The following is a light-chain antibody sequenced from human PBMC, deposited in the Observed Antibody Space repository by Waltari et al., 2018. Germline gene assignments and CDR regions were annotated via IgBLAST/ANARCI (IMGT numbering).Light chain of an antibody. V-gene: IGLV2-14*03. J-gene: IGLJ2*01. Sequence: QSALIQPASLSASPGQSITISCTGTSNDIGAYDFVSWHQQHPGKVPKPIIYDVDIRPSGISNRFSGSKSGNTASLTISGLQAEDDSDYYCSSFTTSKTRVFGGGTRVTVL. CDR3: SSFTTSKTRV. CDR2: DVD. CDR1: SNDIGAYDF.